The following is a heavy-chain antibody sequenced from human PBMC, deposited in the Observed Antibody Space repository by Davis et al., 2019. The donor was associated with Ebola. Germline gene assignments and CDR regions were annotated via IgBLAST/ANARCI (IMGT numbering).Heavy chain of an antibody. CDR3: AKNVDTLDAMDV. CDR1: GGSIRSYY. Sequence: MPSETLSLTCTVSGGSIRSYYWSWIRQPPGKGLEWIGYIYYTGSTDYNPSLKSRVTISVDTSRNQFSLKMRSVTAADTAVYYCAKNVDTLDAMDVWGQGTAVTVSS. J-gene: IGHJ6*02. CDR2: IYYTGST. D-gene: IGHD5-18*01. V-gene: IGHV4-59*03.